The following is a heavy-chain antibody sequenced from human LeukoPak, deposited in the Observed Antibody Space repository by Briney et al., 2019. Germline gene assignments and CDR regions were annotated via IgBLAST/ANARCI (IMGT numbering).Heavy chain of an antibody. CDR1: GGTFSSYA. Sequence: SVKVSCKASGGTFSSYAISWVRQAPGQGLEWMGRIITIFGTANYAQKFQGRVTITADKSTSTAYMELSSLRSEDTAVYYCARGEEMAILFDYWGQGTLVTVSS. D-gene: IGHD5-24*01. CDR3: ARGEEMAILFDY. J-gene: IGHJ4*02. CDR2: IITIFGTA. V-gene: IGHV1-69*06.